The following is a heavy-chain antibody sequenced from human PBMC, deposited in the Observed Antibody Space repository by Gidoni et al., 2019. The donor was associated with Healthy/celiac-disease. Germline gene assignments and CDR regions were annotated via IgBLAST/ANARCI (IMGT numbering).Heavy chain of an antibody. D-gene: IGHD2-2*01. J-gene: IGHJ6*02. Sequence: QVQLQQWGAGLLKPSETLSLTCAVYAGSFSVYYWSWTRQPPGKGLEWIGEINHIGSTNYNPSLKSRVTISVDTSKNQFSLKLSSVTAADTSVYYCARATRRSSTSQIPYYYYYGMDVWGQGTTVTVSS. V-gene: IGHV4-34*01. CDR2: INHIGST. CDR3: ARATRRSSTSQIPYYYYYGMDV. CDR1: AGSFSVYY.